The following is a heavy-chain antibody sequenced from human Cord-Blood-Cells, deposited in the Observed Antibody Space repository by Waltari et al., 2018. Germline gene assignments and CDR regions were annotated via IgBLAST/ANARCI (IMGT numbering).Heavy chain of an antibody. J-gene: IGHJ6*03. CDR1: GYTFTSYA. CDR2: INAGNRNT. Sequence: QVQLVPSGAEVTKPGASVKVSCKASGYTFTSYAMHRVRHATGQRLEWMGWINAGNRNTKYSRKVQGRVTITRDTSASTAYMELSSLRSEDTAVYYCARDEYSSSYYYYYRNVWGKGTTVTVSS. D-gene: IGHD6-6*01. V-gene: IGHV1-3*01. CDR3: ARDEYSSSYYYYYRNV.